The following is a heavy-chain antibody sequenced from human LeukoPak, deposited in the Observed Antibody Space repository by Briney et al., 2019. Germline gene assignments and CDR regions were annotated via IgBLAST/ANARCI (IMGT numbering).Heavy chain of an antibody. Sequence: ASVKVSCKASGYTFTGYYMHWVRQAPGQGLEWMGWINPNSGGTNYAQKFQGRVTMTRDTSISTAYMELSRLRSDDTAVYYCANGRYNGYDSRWFDPWGQGTLVTVSS. CDR2: INPNSGGT. J-gene: IGHJ5*02. CDR1: GYTFTGYY. V-gene: IGHV1-2*02. D-gene: IGHD5-12*01. CDR3: ANGRYNGYDSRWFDP.